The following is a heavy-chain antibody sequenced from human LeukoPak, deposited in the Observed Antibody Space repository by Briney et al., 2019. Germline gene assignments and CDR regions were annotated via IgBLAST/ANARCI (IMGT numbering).Heavy chain of an antibody. CDR2: ISSSSSYI. D-gene: IGHD6-13*01. Sequence: GGSLRLSCAASGFTFSSYSMNWVRQAPGKGLEWVSSISSSSSYIYYADSVKGRFTISRDNAKNSLYLQMNSLRAEDTAVYYCARGPADAVPWYFDYWGQGTLVTVSS. CDR1: GFTFSSYS. V-gene: IGHV3-21*01. CDR3: ARGPADAVPWYFDY. J-gene: IGHJ4*02.